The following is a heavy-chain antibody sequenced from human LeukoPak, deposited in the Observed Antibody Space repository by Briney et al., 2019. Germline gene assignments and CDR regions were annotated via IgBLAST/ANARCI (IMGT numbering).Heavy chain of an antibody. D-gene: IGHD3/OR15-3a*01. CDR3: AKDGLLLNIYDHYYYYMDV. CDR2: IRKDGRNE. J-gene: IGHJ6*03. Sequence: PGGSLRLSCAASGFTFSSYGMHWVRQAPGKGLQWVAFIRKDGRNENYADSVKGRFTISRDNSKNTVYLQMNSLRPEDTAVYYCAKDGLLLNIYDHYYYYMDVWGRGTTVTVSS. V-gene: IGHV3-30*02. CDR1: GFTFSSYG.